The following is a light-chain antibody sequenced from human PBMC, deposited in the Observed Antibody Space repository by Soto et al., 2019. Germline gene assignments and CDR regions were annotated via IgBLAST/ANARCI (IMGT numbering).Light chain of an antibody. V-gene: IGLV1-44*01. J-gene: IGLJ1*01. CDR3: AAWDDSLNGFYV. CDR1: SSNIGSNT. Sequence: SGLARPPPGSPTPGQRVTISCSGSSSNIGSNTVNWYQQLPGTAPKLLIYSNNQRPSGVPDRFSGSKSGTSASLAISGLQSEDEADYYCAAWDDSLNGFYVFGTWTKVTVL. CDR2: SNN.